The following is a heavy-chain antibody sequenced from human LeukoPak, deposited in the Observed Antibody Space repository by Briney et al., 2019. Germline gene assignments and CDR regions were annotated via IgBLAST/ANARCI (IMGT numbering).Heavy chain of an antibody. Sequence: GASVKVSCKASGGTFSSYAISWVRQAPGQGLEWMGGIIPIFGTANYAQKFQGRVTTTADESTSTAYMELSSLRSEDTAVYYCASRRTSHCSSTSCYTQANYYYYYMDVWGKGTTVTVSS. D-gene: IGHD2-2*02. CDR1: GGTFSSYA. J-gene: IGHJ6*03. CDR2: IIPIFGTA. V-gene: IGHV1-69*13. CDR3: ASRRTSHCSSTSCYTQANYYYYYMDV.